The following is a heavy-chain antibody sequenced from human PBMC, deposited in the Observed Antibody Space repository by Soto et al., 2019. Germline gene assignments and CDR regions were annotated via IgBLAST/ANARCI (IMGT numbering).Heavy chain of an antibody. CDR1: GFTFSSYA. D-gene: IGHD1-7*01. CDR2: ISGSGGST. V-gene: IGHV3-23*01. Sequence: EVQLLESGGGLVQPGGSLRLSCAASGFTFSSYAMSWVRQAPGKGLEWVSAISGSGGSTYYADSVKGRFTITRDNSKNTLYLQMNSLRAEDTAVYYCAKVGTGIGLNWYFDLWGRGTLVTVSS. CDR3: AKVGTGIGLNWYFDL. J-gene: IGHJ2*01.